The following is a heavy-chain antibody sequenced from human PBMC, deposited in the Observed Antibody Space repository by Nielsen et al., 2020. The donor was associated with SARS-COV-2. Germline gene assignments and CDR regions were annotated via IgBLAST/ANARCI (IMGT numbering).Heavy chain of an antibody. CDR2: IYYSGST. J-gene: IGHJ4*02. D-gene: IGHD6-13*01. CDR3: ARGSVAGKENYFDY. CDR1: GGSISSSSYY. V-gene: IGHV4-39*01. Sequence: SETLSLTCTVSGGSISSSSYYWGWIRQPPGKGLEWIGSIYYSGSTYYNPSLKSRVTISVDTSKNQFSLKLSSVTAADTAVYYCARGSVAGKENYFDYWGQGTLVTVSS.